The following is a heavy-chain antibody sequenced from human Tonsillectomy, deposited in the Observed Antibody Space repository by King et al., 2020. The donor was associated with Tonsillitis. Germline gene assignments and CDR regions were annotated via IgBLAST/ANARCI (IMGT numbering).Heavy chain of an antibody. CDR2: IDPSDSYT. D-gene: IGHD3-10*01. J-gene: IGHJ4*02. CDR1: GYSFTSYW. Sequence: QLVQSGAEVKKPGESLRISCKGSGYSFTSYWISWVRQIPGKGLEWMGRIDPSDSYTNFSPSFQGHVTIPADKSISTAYLQWSSLKASDTAMYYCARHVSNGYGSGSYYDDWGQGTLVTGSS. CDR3: ARHVSNGYGSGSYYDD. V-gene: IGHV5-10-1*03.